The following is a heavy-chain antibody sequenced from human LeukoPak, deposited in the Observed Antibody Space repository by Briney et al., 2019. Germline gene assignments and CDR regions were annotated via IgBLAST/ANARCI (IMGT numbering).Heavy chain of an antibody. CDR1: GRSISSGGYF. J-gene: IGHJ3*02. CDR2: IYHSAST. D-gene: IGHD1-7*01. Sequence: MPSETLSLTCAVSGRSISSGGYFWSWLRQPPGKGREWIGYIYHSASTYYNPSLKTRVAISVDRSKNQFSLKLISDAAADTAVCYCSRALGLRYAFDIRGQGTMVSVSS. V-gene: IGHV4-30-2*01. CDR3: SRALGLRYAFDI.